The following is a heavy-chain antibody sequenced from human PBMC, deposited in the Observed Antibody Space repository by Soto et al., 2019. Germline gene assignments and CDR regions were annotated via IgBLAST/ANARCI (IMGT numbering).Heavy chain of an antibody. CDR3: AKVRGTYYYYYGMDV. Sequence: GGSLRLSCAAPGVPFSSYGMHWVRQAPGKGLEWVAVISYDGSNKYYADSVKGRFTISRDNSKNTLYLQMNSLRAEDTAVYYCAKVRGTYYYYYGMDVWGQGTTVTVSS. CDR2: ISYDGSNK. CDR1: GVPFSSYG. J-gene: IGHJ6*02. V-gene: IGHV3-30*18. D-gene: IGHD3-16*01.